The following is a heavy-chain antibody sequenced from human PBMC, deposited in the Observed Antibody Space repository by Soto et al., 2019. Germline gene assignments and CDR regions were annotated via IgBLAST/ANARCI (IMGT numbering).Heavy chain of an antibody. Sequence: QVLLQESGPGLVQPSGTLSLSCVVSGVSIGSNYYWGWVRQPPGKGLEWLGDMSHIGSVNYNPSLKSRVTISMDKSQNQFSLKLDSMTAADTAVYYCARSLGWYAFDYWGQGTLVIVSS. CDR1: GVSIGSNYY. D-gene: IGHD6-19*01. CDR3: ARSLGWYAFDY. CDR2: MSHIGSV. J-gene: IGHJ4*02. V-gene: IGHV4-4*02.